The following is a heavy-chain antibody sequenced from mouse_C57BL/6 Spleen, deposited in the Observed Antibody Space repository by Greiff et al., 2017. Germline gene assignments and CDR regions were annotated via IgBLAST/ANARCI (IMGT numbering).Heavy chain of an antibody. CDR2: ISSGGDYI. CDR3: TRGWITTVVAKDYYAMDY. D-gene: IGHD1-1*01. Sequence: EVKLVESGEGLVKPGGSLKLSCAASGFTFSSYAMSWVRQTPEKRLEWVAYISSGGDYIYYADTVKGRFTISRDNARNTLYLQMSSLKSEDTAMYYCTRGWITTVVAKDYYAMDYWGQGTSVTVSS. J-gene: IGHJ4*01. V-gene: IGHV5-9-1*02. CDR1: GFTFSSYA.